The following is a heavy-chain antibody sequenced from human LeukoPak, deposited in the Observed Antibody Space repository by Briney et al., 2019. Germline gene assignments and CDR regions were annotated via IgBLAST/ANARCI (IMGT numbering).Heavy chain of an antibody. Sequence: SETLSLTCAVYGGSFSGYYWSWIRQPPGKGLEWIGEINHSGSTNYNPSLKSRVTISVDTSKNQFSLKLSSVTAADTAVYYCARGAPGYYSHNWFDPWGQGTLVTVSS. J-gene: IGHJ5*02. CDR1: GGSFSGYY. CDR2: INHSGST. D-gene: IGHD3-9*01. CDR3: ARGAPGYYSHNWFDP. V-gene: IGHV4-34*01.